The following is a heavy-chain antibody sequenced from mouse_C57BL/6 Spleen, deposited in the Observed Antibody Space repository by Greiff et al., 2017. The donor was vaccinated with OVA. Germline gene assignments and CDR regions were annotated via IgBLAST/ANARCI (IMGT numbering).Heavy chain of an antibody. CDR2: INYDGSST. D-gene: IGHD2-4*01. CDR1: GFTFSDYY. Sequence: EVHLVESEGGLVQPGSSMKLSCTASGFTFSDYYMAWVRQVPEKGLEWVANINYDGSSTYYLDSLKSRFIISRDNAKNILYLQMSSLKSEDTATYYCASIYYDYDALYFDYWGQGTTLTVSS. V-gene: IGHV5-16*01. J-gene: IGHJ2*01. CDR3: ASIYYDYDALYFDY.